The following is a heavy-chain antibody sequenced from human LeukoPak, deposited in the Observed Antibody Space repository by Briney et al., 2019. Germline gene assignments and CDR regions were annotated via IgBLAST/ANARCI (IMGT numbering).Heavy chain of an antibody. Sequence: TASETLSPTCTLSGGSISSGIYYCSWIRHPAGKGLEWIGRIYTSGSTNYNPSLKSRVTISVETSKNQFSLKLSSVTAADTAVYYCARGRGYSYGSNYYMDVWGKGTTVTVSS. CDR2: IYTSGST. CDR3: ARGRGYSYGSNYYMDV. V-gene: IGHV4-61*02. CDR1: GGSISSGIYY. J-gene: IGHJ6*03. D-gene: IGHD5-18*01.